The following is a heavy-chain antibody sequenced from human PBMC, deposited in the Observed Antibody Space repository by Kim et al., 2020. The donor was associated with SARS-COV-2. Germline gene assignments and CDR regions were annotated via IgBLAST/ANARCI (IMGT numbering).Heavy chain of an antibody. Sequence: FQGRVTMTRNTSISTAYMELSSLRSEDTAVYYCAREVITIFGVVISWFDPWGQGTLVTVSS. V-gene: IGHV1-8*01. J-gene: IGHJ5*02. D-gene: IGHD3-3*01. CDR3: AREVITIFGVVISWFDP.